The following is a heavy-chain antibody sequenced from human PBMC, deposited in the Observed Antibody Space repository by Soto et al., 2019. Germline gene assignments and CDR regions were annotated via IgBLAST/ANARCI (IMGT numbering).Heavy chain of an antibody. CDR2: IYYSGST. J-gene: IGHJ4*02. CDR1: GSSISSSSYY. V-gene: IGHV4-39*01. Sequence: PSETLSLTCTVSGSSISSSSYYWGLIRQAPGKGLEWIGSIYYSGSTYYNPSLKSRVTISVDTSKNQFSLKLSSVTAADTAVYYCARRPSGSYFGYWGQGTLVTVS. D-gene: IGHD1-26*01. CDR3: ARRPSGSYFGY.